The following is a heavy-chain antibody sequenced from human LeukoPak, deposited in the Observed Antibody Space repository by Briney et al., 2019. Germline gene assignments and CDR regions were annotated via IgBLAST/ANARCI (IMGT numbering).Heavy chain of an antibody. Sequence: SETLSLTCTVSGGSISSSSYYWGWIRQPPGKGLEWIGSIFYSGSTYYNPSLKSRVTISVDTSKNQFSLKLSSVTAADTAVYYCARARGAGLLVVRGRNWFDPWGQGTLVTVSS. D-gene: IGHD2-2*01. J-gene: IGHJ5*02. CDR1: GGSISSSSYY. V-gene: IGHV4-39*07. CDR3: ARARGAGLLVVRGRNWFDP. CDR2: IFYSGST.